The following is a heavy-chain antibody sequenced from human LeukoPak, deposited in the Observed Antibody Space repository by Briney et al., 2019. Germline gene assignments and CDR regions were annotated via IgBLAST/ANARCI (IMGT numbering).Heavy chain of an antibody. Sequence: GGSLRLSCAAPGFTLSSYTMNWVRQAPGKGLEWVSSISSSSSYIYHADSVKGRFTISRDNAKNSLSLQMNSLRAEDTAVYYCAREAGNTPHFDSWGPGALVTVSS. CDR2: ISSSSSYI. D-gene: IGHD5-18*01. V-gene: IGHV3-21*01. CDR3: AREAGNTPHFDS. J-gene: IGHJ4*02. CDR1: GFTLSSYT.